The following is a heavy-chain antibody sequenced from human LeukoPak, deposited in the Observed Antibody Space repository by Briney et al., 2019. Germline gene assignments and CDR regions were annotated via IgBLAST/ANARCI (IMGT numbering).Heavy chain of an antibody. J-gene: IGHJ5*02. CDR2: IHHSGST. Sequence: SETLSLTCTVSGDSISSGHYWDWIRQPPGRGLEWIGSIHHSGSTWYNPSLKSRVTISLDTSQTQISLRVTSVTAADTAVYYCARGTDYYDSSGWLYPWGQGTLVTASS. CDR3: ARGTDYYDSSGWLYP. CDR1: GDSISSGHY. V-gene: IGHV4-38-2*02. D-gene: IGHD3-22*01.